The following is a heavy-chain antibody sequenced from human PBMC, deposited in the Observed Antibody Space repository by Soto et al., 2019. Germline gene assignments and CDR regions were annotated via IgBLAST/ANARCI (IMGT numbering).Heavy chain of an antibody. D-gene: IGHD6-13*01. CDR1: GGSIIGFY. CDR2: IFYAGTT. Sequence: SETLSLTCTVSGGSIIGFYWSWMRQPPGKGLEWIGYIFYAGTTLYTPSLKSRVTISVDTSKNQFSLKLSSVTAADTAVYYCARRGGIAASNWFDPWGQGTLVTVSS. V-gene: IGHV4-59*12. CDR3: ARRGGIAASNWFDP. J-gene: IGHJ5*02.